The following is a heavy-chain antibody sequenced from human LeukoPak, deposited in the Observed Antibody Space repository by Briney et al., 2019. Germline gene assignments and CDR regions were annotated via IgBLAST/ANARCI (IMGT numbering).Heavy chain of an antibody. Sequence: SETLSLTCTVSGGSISSYYWSWIRQPPGKGLEWIGYIYYSGSTNYNPSLKSRVTISVDPSKNQFSLELSSVTAADTAVYYCARGGTNYYYYGMDVWGQGTTVTVSS. CDR3: ARGGTNYYYYGMDV. CDR1: GGSISSYY. CDR2: IYYSGST. V-gene: IGHV4-59*01. J-gene: IGHJ6*02. D-gene: IGHD2-15*01.